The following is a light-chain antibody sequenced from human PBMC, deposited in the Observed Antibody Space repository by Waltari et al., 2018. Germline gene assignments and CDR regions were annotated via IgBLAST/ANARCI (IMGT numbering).Light chain of an antibody. CDR1: SSDVGGYNY. CDR3: ASYTSSDSWV. Sequence: QSALTQPASVSGSPGQSITISCTGTSSDVGGYNYVSWYQQHPGKAPQLMIYEVSNRPSGVSKRFCGSKSGNTACLTFAGRQAEDEADYYCASYTSSDSWVFGGGTKLTVL. J-gene: IGLJ3*02. V-gene: IGLV2-14*01. CDR2: EVS.